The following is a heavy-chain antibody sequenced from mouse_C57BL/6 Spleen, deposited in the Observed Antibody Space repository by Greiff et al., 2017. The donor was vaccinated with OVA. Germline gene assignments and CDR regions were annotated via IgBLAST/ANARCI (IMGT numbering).Heavy chain of an antibody. D-gene: IGHD2-5*01. J-gene: IGHJ3*01. Sequence: QVQLQQPGTELVKPGASVKLSCKASGYTFTSYWMHWVKQRPGQGLEWIGNINPSNGGTNYNEKFKSKATLTVDKSSSTAYMQLSSLTSEDSAVYYGARVDSNEAWFAYWGQGTLVTVSA. CDR2: INPSNGGT. V-gene: IGHV1-53*01. CDR3: ARVDSNEAWFAY. CDR1: GYTFTSYW.